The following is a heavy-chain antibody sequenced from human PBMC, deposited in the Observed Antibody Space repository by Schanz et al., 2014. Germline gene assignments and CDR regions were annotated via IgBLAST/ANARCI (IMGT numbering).Heavy chain of an antibody. J-gene: IGHJ6*02. CDR1: GFTFDKYA. Sequence: EVHLVESGGGLVQPGKSLRLSCAASGFTFDKYAMHWVRQAPGKGLEWVSVISWNSGTIGYVDSVKGRFTISRDNAKNSLFLQMNSLRAEDTAVYYCLAPDYGMDVWGQGTTVTVSS. CDR2: ISWNSGTI. CDR3: LAPDYGMDV. V-gene: IGHV3-9*01.